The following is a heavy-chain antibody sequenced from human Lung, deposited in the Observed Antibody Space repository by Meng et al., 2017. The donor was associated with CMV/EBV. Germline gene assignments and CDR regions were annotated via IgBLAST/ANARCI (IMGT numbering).Heavy chain of an antibody. V-gene: IGHV4-39*07. CDR1: GCSISSNAYY. CDR2: IYFLASS. Sequence: SETLSLXXTVSGCSISSNAYYWGGIHQPPGKGLEWVVSIYFLASSYCNPSLKRRAPISVDTSKNQFSRKLNAVTAADTAAYYGARDTRLNGMDVWGQGTTVTVSS. D-gene: IGHD1-1*01. J-gene: IGHJ6*02. CDR3: ARDTRLNGMDV.